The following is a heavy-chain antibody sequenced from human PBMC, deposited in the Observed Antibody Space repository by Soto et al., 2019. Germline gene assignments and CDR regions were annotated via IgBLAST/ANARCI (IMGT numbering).Heavy chain of an antibody. CDR1: GYTFTSYD. V-gene: IGHV1-8*01. D-gene: IGHD6-6*01. CDR3: ARGYGYPIAARPSNFDY. CDR2: MNPNSGNT. Sequence: ASVKVSCKASGYTFTSYDINWVRQATGQGLEWMGWMNPNSGNTGYARKFQGRVTMTRNTSISTAYMELSSLRSEDTAVYYCARGYGYPIAARPSNFDYWGQGTLVTVSS. J-gene: IGHJ4*02.